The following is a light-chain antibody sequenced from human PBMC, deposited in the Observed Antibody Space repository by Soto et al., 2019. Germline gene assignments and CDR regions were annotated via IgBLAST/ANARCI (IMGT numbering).Light chain of an antibody. J-gene: IGKJ4*01. CDR1: QTILHSPNNKNA. CDR2: WTS. CDR3: QQFYTTPT. V-gene: IGKV4-1*01. Sequence: DIVMTQSPDSLAVSLGERATINCKSSQTILHSPNNKNALVWYQQKPGQPPKLLISWTSTRESGVPDRFSGSASGTDFSLTISGLQAEDVSVYYCQQFYTTPTFGGRTTVEIK.